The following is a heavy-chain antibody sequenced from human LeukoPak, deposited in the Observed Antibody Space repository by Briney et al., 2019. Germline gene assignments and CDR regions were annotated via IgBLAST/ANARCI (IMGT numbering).Heavy chain of an antibody. CDR1: GYTFTSYG. D-gene: IGHD6-13*01. V-gene: IGHV1-18*01. J-gene: IGHJ1*01. Sequence: ASVKVSCKAAGYTFTSYGSTWVRQAPGQGLEWMGWISAYNGNTNYAQKLQGRVTKTTDTSTSTAYMELRSLRSDDTAVYYCARTGYSSSWYDAEYFHHWGQGTLVAVSS. CDR3: ARTGYSSSWYDAEYFHH. CDR2: ISAYNGNT.